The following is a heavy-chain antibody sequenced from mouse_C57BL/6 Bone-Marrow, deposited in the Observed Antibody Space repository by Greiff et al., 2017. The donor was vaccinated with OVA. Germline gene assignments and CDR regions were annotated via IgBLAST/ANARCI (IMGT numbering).Heavy chain of an antibody. D-gene: IGHD1-1*01. V-gene: IGHV1-50*01. CDR3: ARGNYYDWFAY. Sequence: VQLQQPGAELVKPGASVKLSCKASGYTFTSYWMQWVKQRPGQGLEWIGEIDPSDSYTNYNQKFKGKATLTVDTSSSTAYMQLSSLTSEDSAVYYCARGNYYDWFAYWGQGTLVTVSA. J-gene: IGHJ3*01. CDR1: GYTFTSYW. CDR2: IDPSDSYT.